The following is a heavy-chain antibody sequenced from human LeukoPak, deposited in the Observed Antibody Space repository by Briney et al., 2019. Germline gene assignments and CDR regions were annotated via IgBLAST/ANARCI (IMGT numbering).Heavy chain of an antibody. Sequence: ASVKVSCKASGYTFTSYYMHWVRQAPGQGLEWMGIINPSGGSTSYAQKFQGRVTMTRDTSTSTVYMELSSLRSEDTAVYYCARDSSTLYYYDSSGPKDWGQGTLVTVSS. D-gene: IGHD3-22*01. CDR1: GYTFTSYY. CDR2: INPSGGST. J-gene: IGHJ4*02. CDR3: ARDSSTLYYYDSSGPKD. V-gene: IGHV1-46*01.